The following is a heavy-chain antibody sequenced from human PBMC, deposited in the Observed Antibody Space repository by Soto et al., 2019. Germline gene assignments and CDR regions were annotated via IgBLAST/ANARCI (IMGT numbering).Heavy chain of an antibody. CDR2: IYYSGST. CDR3: AIRERASGTDWWVDS. V-gene: IGHV4-39*01. CDR1: GGSISSSSFH. J-gene: IGHJ5*01. D-gene: IGHD3-9*01. Sequence: QLQLQESGPGRVKPSETLSLTCTVSGGSISSSSFHWGWIRQPPGKGLEWIGSIYYSGSTDYSPSLMSRVNIKVATYKNQFSLRLSAVTVADTAGYYCAIRERASGTDWWVDSGGQGTLVTVSS.